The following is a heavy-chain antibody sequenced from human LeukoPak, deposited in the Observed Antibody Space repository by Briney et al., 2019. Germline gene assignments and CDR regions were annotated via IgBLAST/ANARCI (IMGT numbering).Heavy chain of an antibody. CDR1: GGSFSGYY. V-gene: IGHV4-34*01. J-gene: IGHJ4*02. D-gene: IGHD6-19*01. Sequence: SETLSLTCAVYGGSFSGYYWSWIRQPPGKGLEWIGEINHSGSTNYNPSLKSRVTISVDTSKNQFSLKLSSVTAVDTAVYYCARGAVVADYWGQGTLVTVSS. CDR3: ARGAVVADY. CDR2: INHSGST.